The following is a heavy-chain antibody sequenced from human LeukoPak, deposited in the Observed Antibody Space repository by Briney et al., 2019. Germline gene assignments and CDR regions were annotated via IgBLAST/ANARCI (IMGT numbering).Heavy chain of an antibody. CDR3: AKGMAVATKYSFGMDV. J-gene: IGHJ6*02. D-gene: IGHD1-26*01. V-gene: IGHV3-23*01. Sequence: PGGSMRLSWAAPGFTFSSYALSWVRQAPGNGLEWVSAIRGSGGSTYYADSVKGRFTISRDNSKNTLYLQMNSLRAEDTAVYYCAKGMAVATKYSFGMDVWGQGTAVTVSS. CDR1: GFTFSSYA. CDR2: IRGSGGST.